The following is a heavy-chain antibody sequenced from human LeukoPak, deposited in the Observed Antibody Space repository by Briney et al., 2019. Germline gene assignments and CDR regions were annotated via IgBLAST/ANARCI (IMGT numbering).Heavy chain of an antibody. Sequence: PSETLSLTCTVSGGSISSYYWSWIRQPPGKGLEWIGYIYYSGSTNYNPSLKSRVTISVDTSKNQFSLKLSSVTAADTAVYYCARPHSLYRLRNYYDSSGYYSFARGTAFDIWGQGTMVTVSS. V-gene: IGHV4-59*01. CDR1: GGSISSYY. D-gene: IGHD3-22*01. J-gene: IGHJ3*02. CDR2: IYYSGST. CDR3: ARPHSLYRLRNYYDSSGYYSFARGTAFDI.